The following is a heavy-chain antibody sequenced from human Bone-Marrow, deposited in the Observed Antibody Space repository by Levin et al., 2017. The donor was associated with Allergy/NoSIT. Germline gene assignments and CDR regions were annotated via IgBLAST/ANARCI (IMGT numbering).Heavy chain of an antibody. CDR1: GYSFTNYW. CDR3: AVGTHTTNPVYFDY. D-gene: IGHD1-1*01. J-gene: IGHJ4*02. CDR2: VYPADSDT. V-gene: IGHV5-51*01. Sequence: SGESLKISCKTSGYSFTNYWIGWVRQMPGKGLDWMGIVYPADSDTRYSPSFQGQISISADKSISTAYLQWSSLKASDTATYYCAVGTHTTNPVYFDYWGRGTLVTVSS.